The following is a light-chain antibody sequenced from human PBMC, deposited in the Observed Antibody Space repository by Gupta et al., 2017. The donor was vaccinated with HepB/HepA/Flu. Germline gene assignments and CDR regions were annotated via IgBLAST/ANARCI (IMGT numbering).Light chain of an antibody. Sequence: SSALTQDPALSVALGQTVRSTCQGDSLTSYDASWYQQKPAQAPVLVIYGKNNRPSRIPARFSGSTSGTTASFTTTGAQAEDEADYYCNSPDTSGDHLVFGGGTKLTVL. CDR1: SLTSYD. V-gene: IGLV3-19*01. J-gene: IGLJ2*01. CDR2: GKN. CDR3: NSPDTSGDHLV.